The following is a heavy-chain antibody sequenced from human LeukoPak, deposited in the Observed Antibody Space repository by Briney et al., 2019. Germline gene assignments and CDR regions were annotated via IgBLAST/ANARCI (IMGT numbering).Heavy chain of an antibody. D-gene: IGHD3-16*01. CDR3: ARGPIGYLWGDY. CDR2: INPNSGGT. Sequence: ASVKVSCKASGYTFTGYHMRWVRQAPGQGLEWMGWINPNSGGTNYAQKFQGRVTMTRDTSISTAYMELSRLRSDDTAVYYCARGPIGYLWGDYWGQGTLVTVSS. V-gene: IGHV1-2*02. CDR1: GYTFTGYH. J-gene: IGHJ4*02.